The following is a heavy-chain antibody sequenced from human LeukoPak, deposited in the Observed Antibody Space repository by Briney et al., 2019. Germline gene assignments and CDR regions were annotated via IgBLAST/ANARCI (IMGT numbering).Heavy chain of an antibody. CDR3: ARDSRSLGSTGYMDV. J-gene: IGHJ6*03. V-gene: IGHV1-69*01. CDR1: GGTFSSYA. D-gene: IGHD2-2*01. Sequence: GASVKVSCKASGGTFSSYAISWVRQAPGQGLEWMGGITPIFGTANYAQKFQGRVTITADGSTSTAYMELSSLRSEDTAVYYCARDSRSLGSTGYMDVWGKGTTVTVSS. CDR2: ITPIFGTA.